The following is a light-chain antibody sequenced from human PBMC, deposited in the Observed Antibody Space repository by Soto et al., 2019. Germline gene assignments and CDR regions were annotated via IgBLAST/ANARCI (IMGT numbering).Light chain of an antibody. V-gene: IGLV2-8*01. CDR2: EVS. CDR1: SSDVGGYNY. Sequence: QSALTQPPSASGSPGQSVTISCTGTSSDVGGYNYVSWYQQHPGKAPKLMIYEVSKRPSGVPDRFSCSKSGNTASLTVSGLQAEDESDYYCSSYAGSNNFVFGTGTQLTVL. J-gene: IGLJ1*01. CDR3: SSYAGSNNFV.